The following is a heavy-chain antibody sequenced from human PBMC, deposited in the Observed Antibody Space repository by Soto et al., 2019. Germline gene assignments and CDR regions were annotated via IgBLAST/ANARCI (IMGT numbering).Heavy chain of an antibody. Sequence: GGSLRLSCAASVFPFINFAMSWVRQAPGKALEWVASLDTSGDITFYASSVKGRFFISRDNSRKTLFLQMSSLRADDSAVYYCAKDRNYPRDKFHYWGQGTLVTVSS. CDR1: VFPFINFA. D-gene: IGHD1-7*01. CDR2: LDTSGDIT. J-gene: IGHJ4*02. CDR3: AKDRNYPRDKFHY. V-gene: IGHV3-23*01.